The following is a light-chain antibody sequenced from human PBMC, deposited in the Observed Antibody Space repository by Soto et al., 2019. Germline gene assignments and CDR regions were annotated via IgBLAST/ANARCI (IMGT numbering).Light chain of an antibody. J-gene: IGKJ4*01. CDR2: GAS. CDR1: QSVSSN. CDR3: QQYNNWPIT. V-gene: IGKV3-15*01. Sequence: EIVMTQPPATLSVSPGERATLSCRASQSVSSNLAWYQQKPGQAPRLLIYGASTRATGIPARFSGSGSGTEFTLTISSLQSEDFAVYYCQQYNNWPITCGGGTKVEIK.